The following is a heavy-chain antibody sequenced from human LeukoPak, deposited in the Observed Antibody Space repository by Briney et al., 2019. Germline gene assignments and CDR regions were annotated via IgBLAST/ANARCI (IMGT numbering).Heavy chain of an antibody. CDR1: GGSISSYY. Sequence: PSETLSLTCTVSGGSISSYYWSWIRQPPGKGLEWIGYIYYSGSTNYNPSLKSRVTISVDTSKNQFSLKLSSVTAADTAVYYCARSSSGWTIDYWGQGTLVTVSS. CDR2: IYYSGST. J-gene: IGHJ4*02. D-gene: IGHD6-19*01. V-gene: IGHV4-59*01. CDR3: ARSSSGWTIDY.